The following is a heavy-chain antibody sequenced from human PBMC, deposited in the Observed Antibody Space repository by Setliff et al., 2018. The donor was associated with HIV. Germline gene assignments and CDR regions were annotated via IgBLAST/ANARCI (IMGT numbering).Heavy chain of an antibody. CDR3: VRSLSGNSSTYYWAFDF. CDR1: GFTFTSHS. Sequence: GGSLRLPCVTSGFTFTSHSMNWVRLRPGKGLEWVASISGSGTYAHYADSVRGRFTVSRDNAKNSLWRQLDSLKVEDTALYFCVRSLSGNSSTYYWAFDFWGQGAPVTVSS. D-gene: IGHD3-22*01. CDR2: ISGSGTYA. V-gene: IGHV3-21*01. J-gene: IGHJ4*02.